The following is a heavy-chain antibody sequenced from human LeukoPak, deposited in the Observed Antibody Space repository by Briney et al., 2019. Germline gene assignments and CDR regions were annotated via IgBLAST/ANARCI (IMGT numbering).Heavy chain of an antibody. CDR1: GFTFSTYG. V-gene: IGHV3-30*18. Sequence: GGSLRLSCAASGFTFSTYGMHWARQAPGKGLEWVAVISYDGSNKYYADSVKGRFTISRDNSKNTLYLQMNSLRAEDTAVYYCAKDWGNWGYGYYFDHWGQGTLVTVSS. D-gene: IGHD7-27*01. CDR2: ISYDGSNK. CDR3: AKDWGNWGYGYYFDH. J-gene: IGHJ4*02.